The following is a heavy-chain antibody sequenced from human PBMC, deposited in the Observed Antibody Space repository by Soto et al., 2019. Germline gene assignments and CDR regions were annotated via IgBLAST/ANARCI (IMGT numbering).Heavy chain of an antibody. D-gene: IGHD3-22*01. V-gene: IGHV1-69*04. CDR2: IIPILGIA. J-gene: IGHJ5*02. Sequence: SVKVSCKASGGTFSTYGMNWVRQAPGQGLEWMGRIIPILGIANYAQKFQGRVTITADKSTSTAYMELSSLRSEDTAVYYCARDPVYYDSSGPRFDPWGQGTLVTVSS. CDR1: GGTFSTYG. CDR3: ARDPVYYDSSGPRFDP.